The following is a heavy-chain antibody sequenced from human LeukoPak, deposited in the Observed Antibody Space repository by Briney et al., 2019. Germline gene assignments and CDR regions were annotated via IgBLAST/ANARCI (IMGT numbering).Heavy chain of an antibody. J-gene: IGHJ4*02. CDR2: INPNSGGT. Sequence: GASVKVSCKASGYTFTGSNMHRVRQAPGQGREWMGWINPNSGGTNYAQKYQGGVTMTRDTSISTAYMELSRLRSDDAAVYYCVRSWSGFAFDYWGQGTLVTVSS. CDR1: GYTFTGSN. CDR3: VRSWSGFAFDY. D-gene: IGHD3-3*01. V-gene: IGHV1-2*02.